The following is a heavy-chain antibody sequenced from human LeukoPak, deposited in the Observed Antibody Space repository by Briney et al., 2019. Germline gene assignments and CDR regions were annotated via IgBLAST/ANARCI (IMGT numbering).Heavy chain of an antibody. Sequence: GGTLRLSCAVSGFTFSSYCMNWVRQAPGKGLEWVSYISYSSSYKYYADSVKGRITITSDNAKNSLYPQMKSRRAEDKAVYYCARDRDSYGKYYFDYWGQGTLVTVSS. CDR3: ARDRDSYGKYYFDY. CDR2: ISYSSSYK. J-gene: IGHJ4*02. V-gene: IGHV3-21*01. D-gene: IGHD5-18*01. CDR1: GFTFSSYC.